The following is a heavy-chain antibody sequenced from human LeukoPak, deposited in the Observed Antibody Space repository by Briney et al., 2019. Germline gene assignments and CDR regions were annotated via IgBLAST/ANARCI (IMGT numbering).Heavy chain of an antibody. D-gene: IGHD6-19*01. CDR3: ARDTSGLIDY. Sequence: PGGSMRLSCAASGFTFSSYSMNWVSQAPGKGLEWVSSISSSSSYIYYADSVKGRFTISRDNAKNSLYLQMNSLRAEDTAVYYCARDTSGLIDYWGQGTLVTVSS. CDR1: GFTFSSYS. CDR2: ISSSSSYI. J-gene: IGHJ4*02. V-gene: IGHV3-21*01.